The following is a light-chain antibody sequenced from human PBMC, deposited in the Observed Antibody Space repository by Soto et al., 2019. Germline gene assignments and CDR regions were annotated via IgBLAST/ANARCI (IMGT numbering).Light chain of an antibody. J-gene: IGKJ3*01. V-gene: IGKV3-20*01. CDR2: GAS. CDR3: QRYGSSQFT. Sequence: IVLTQSPGTLSLSPGERATLSCRASQSVGSNYIAWYQQKPGQAPRLLIYGASSRATGIPDRFSGSGSGTDFTLTINRLEPEDFAVYYCQRYGSSQFTFGPGTKVDIK. CDR1: QSVGSNY.